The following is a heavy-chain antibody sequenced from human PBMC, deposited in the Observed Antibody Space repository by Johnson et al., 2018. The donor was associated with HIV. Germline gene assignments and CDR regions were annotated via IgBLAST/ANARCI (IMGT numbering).Heavy chain of an antibody. Sequence: VQLVESGGGLVQPGRSLRLSCAASGFTFDDSAMHWVRQAPGKGLEWVSGISWNSGSIGYADSVKGRFTISRDNAKNSLYLQMNSLRAEDTALYYCAKDIGYDSSGNAFDIWGQGTMVTVSS. J-gene: IGHJ3*02. CDR3: AKDIGYDSSGNAFDI. CDR2: ISWNSGSI. V-gene: IGHV3-9*01. CDR1: GFTFDDSA. D-gene: IGHD3-22*01.